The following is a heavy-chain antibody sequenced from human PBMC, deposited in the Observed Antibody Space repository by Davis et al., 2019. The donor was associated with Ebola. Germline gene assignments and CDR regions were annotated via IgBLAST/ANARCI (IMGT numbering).Heavy chain of an antibody. V-gene: IGHV3-30*02. CDR1: GFTFSSYG. Sequence: PGGSLRLSCAASGFTFSSYGMHWVRQAPGKGLEWVAVIWYDGSNKYYADSVKGRFTISRDNSKNTLYLQMNSLRAEDTAVYYCAKDMDDSSGYLIYYYYGMDVWGQGTTVTVSS. D-gene: IGHD3-22*01. CDR3: AKDMDDSSGYLIYYYYGMDV. J-gene: IGHJ6*02. CDR2: IWYDGSNK.